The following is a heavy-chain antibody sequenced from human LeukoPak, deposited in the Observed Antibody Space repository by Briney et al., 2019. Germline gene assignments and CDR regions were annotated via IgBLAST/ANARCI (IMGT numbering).Heavy chain of an antibody. V-gene: IGHV3-23*01. D-gene: IGHD3-22*01. CDR2: ISGSGSYT. J-gene: IGHJ4*02. CDR3: AKRRYDSSGHFDS. CDR1: GFTFSSYS. Sequence: GGSLRLSCAASGFTFSSYSMNWVRQAPGKGLEWVSAISGSGSYTDYADSVKGRFTISKDNSKNTLYMRMSSLRAEDTAVYYCAKRRYDSSGHFDSWGQGTLVTVSS.